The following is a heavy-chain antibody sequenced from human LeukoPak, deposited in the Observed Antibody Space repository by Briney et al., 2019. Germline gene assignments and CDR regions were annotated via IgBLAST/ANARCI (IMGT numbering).Heavy chain of an antibody. Sequence: SETLSLTCTVSGGSISSGGYYWSWIRQHPGKGLEWIGYLYYSGSTYYNPSLKSRVTISVDTSKNQFSLKLSSVTAADTAVYYCARRDYGDHLDFDYWGQGTLVTVSS. CDR2: LYYSGST. CDR1: GGSISSGGYY. D-gene: IGHD4-17*01. CDR3: ARRDYGDHLDFDY. J-gene: IGHJ4*02. V-gene: IGHV4-31*03.